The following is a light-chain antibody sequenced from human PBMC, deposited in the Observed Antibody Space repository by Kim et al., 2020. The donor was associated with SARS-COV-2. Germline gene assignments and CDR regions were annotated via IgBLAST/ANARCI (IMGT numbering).Light chain of an antibody. CDR3: SSYTSSSTYV. CDR1: SSDVGTYNH. J-gene: IGLJ1*01. V-gene: IGLV2-14*03. Sequence: GQSITLSCTGTSSDVGTYNHVSWYQHPPGTAPKLMIYAVTKRPSGVSHRFSGSKSGNTASLTISGLQGEDEADYYCSSYTSSSTYVFGTGTKVTVL. CDR2: AVT.